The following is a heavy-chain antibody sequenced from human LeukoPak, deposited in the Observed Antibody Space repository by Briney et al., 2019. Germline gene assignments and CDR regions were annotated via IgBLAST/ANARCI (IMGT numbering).Heavy chain of an antibody. J-gene: IGHJ4*02. V-gene: IGHV1-18*04. D-gene: IGHD3-10*01. Sequence: ASVKVSCKPSGYTLTSYGISWVRQAPGQGLDWMEWISAYNGNTNYAQKLQRRVTMTTDTSTSTAYMELRSLRSDDTAVYYCASQPYYYGSGGGRFDYWGQGTLVTVSS. CDR3: ASQPYYYGSGGGRFDY. CDR1: GYTLTSYG. CDR2: ISAYNGNT.